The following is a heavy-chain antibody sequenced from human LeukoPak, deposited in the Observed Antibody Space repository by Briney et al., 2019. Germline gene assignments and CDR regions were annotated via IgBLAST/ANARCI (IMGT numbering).Heavy chain of an antibody. CDR3: RRLGYCSSTSCFAYYGMDV. CDR1: GGSLSSGGYY. J-gene: IGHJ6*02. CDR2: IYYSGST. D-gene: IGHD2-2*01. V-gene: IGHV4-31*03. Sequence: SETLSLTCTVSGGSLSSGGYYWSWLRQHPGTGLEWLGDIYYSGSTYYNPSLKSRVTISVDTSKNQFSLKLSSVTAADTAVYYCRRLGYCSSTSCFAYYGMDVWGQGTTVTVSS.